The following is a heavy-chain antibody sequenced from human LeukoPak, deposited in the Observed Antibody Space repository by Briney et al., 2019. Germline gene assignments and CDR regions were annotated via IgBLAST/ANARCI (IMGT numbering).Heavy chain of an antibody. CDR2: INRDGSRT. CDR1: GFTFSNHW. J-gene: IGHJ4*02. V-gene: IGHV3-74*01. CDR3: ARDQYDTWSRRGNFDS. D-gene: IGHD3-3*01. Sequence: GGSLRLSCAASGFTFSNHWMHWVRQAPGKGLMWVSRINRDGSRTDYADSVKGRFTISRDNTKNSLYLQMNSLRVEDTAVFYCARDQYDTWSRRGNFDSWGQGTLVIVSS.